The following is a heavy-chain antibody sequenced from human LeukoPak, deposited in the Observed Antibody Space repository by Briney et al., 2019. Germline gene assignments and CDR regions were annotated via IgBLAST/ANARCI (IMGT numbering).Heavy chain of an antibody. J-gene: IGHJ3*02. CDR1: GFTFSSYS. V-gene: IGHV3-48*01. D-gene: IGHD3-10*01. Sequence: PGGSLRLSCAASGFTFSSYSMNWVRQAPGKGLQWVSFITSTSSTIYYADSVTGRFTISRDNAKNSLYLQMNSLGAEDTAVYYRARGPRRFGETGRESDIWGQGTMVTVSS. CDR2: ITSTSSTI. CDR3: ARGPRRFGETGRESDI.